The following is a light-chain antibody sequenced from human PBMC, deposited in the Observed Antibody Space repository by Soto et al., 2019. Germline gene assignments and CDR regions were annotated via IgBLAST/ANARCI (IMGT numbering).Light chain of an antibody. CDR2: AAS. J-gene: IGKJ1*01. V-gene: IGKV1-39*01. CDR3: QQSYSTPRT. CDR1: QSITSY. Sequence: DIQMTQSPPSLSASVGDRVTITCRASQSITSYLNWYQQKPGKAPYLLIYAASSLQSGVPSRFSASGSGTDFTLSISSLQPEDFATYYCQQSYSTPRTFGQGTKVEIK.